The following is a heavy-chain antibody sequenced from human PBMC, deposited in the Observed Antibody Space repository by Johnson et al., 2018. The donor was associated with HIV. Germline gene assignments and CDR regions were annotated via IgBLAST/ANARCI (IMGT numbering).Heavy chain of an antibody. J-gene: IGHJ3*02. CDR1: GFTFSSYA. V-gene: IGHV3-64*01. Sequence: VQLVESGGGLVQPGGSLRLSCAASGFTFSSYAMHWVRQAPGKGLEYVSAISSNGGSTYYANSVKGRFTISRDNSKNTLYLQMNSLRAEDTAVYYCARDHIAAALGAFDIWGQGTMVTVSS. CDR3: ARDHIAAALGAFDI. D-gene: IGHD6-13*01. CDR2: ISSNGGST.